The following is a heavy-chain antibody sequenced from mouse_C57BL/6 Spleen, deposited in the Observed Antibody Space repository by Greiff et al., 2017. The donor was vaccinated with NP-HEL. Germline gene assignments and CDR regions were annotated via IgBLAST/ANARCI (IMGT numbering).Heavy chain of an antibody. CDR1: GFTFSDYG. Sequence: EVHLVESGGGLVKPGGSLKLSCAASGFTFSDYGMHWVRQAPEKGLEWVAYISSGSSTIYYADTVKGRFTISRDNAKNTLFLQMTSLRSEDTAMYYCARESIYYGYDVPYFDYWGQGTTLTVSS. CDR3: ARESIYYGYDVPYFDY. CDR2: ISSGSSTI. J-gene: IGHJ2*01. V-gene: IGHV5-17*01. D-gene: IGHD2-2*01.